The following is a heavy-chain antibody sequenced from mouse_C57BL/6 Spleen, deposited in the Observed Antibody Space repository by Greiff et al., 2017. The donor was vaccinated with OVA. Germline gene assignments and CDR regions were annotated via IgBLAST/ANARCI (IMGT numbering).Heavy chain of an antibody. CDR3: ARRAYYKYWYFDV. J-gene: IGHJ1*03. D-gene: IGHD2-12*01. CDR2: INYDGSST. V-gene: IGHV5-16*01. Sequence: EVMLVESEGGLVQPGSSMKLSCTASGFTFSDYYMAWVRQVPEKGLEWVANINYDGSSTYYLDSLKSRFIISRDNAKNILYLQMSSLKSEDTATYYCARRAYYKYWYFDVWGTGTTVTVSS. CDR1: GFTFSDYY.